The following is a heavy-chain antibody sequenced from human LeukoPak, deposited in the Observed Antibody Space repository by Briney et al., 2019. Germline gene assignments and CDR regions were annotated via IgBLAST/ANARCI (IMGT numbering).Heavy chain of an antibody. CDR3: ARGGWSLGYCSSSSCLDWFDP. V-gene: IGHV1-2*02. Sequence: ASVKVSCKASRYTFTDYYMHWVRQAPGQGLEWMGWINPNRGGTNYAQKFQGRVTMTRDTSISTAYMELSRLRSDDTAVYYCARGGWSLGYCSSSSCLDWFDPWGQGTLVTVSS. J-gene: IGHJ5*02. CDR2: INPNRGGT. CDR1: RYTFTDYY. D-gene: IGHD2-2*01.